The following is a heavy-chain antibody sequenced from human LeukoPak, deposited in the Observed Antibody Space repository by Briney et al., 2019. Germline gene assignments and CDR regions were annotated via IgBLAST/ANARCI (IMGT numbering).Heavy chain of an antibody. CDR1: GYTFTGYY. J-gene: IGHJ4*02. CDR2: INPNSGGT. V-gene: IGHV1-2*06. Sequence: GASVKVSCKASGYTFTGYYMHWVQQAPGQGLEWMGRINPNSGGTNYAQKFQGRVTMTRDTSISTAYMELSRLRSDDTAVYYCARAPPSRYSGYDLTRIPGYWGQGTLVTVSS. CDR3: ARAPPSRYSGYDLTRIPGY. D-gene: IGHD5-12*01.